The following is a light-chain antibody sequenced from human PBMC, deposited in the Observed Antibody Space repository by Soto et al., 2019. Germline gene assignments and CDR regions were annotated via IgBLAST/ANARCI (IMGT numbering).Light chain of an antibody. V-gene: IGKV3-20*01. J-gene: IGKJ4*02. CDR3: KQCSFSPLT. CDR2: DAS. Sequence: EIGLTQSPGTLSLSPGERATLSCRASQDVTNNYLAWYQQKPGRPPRLLIHDASIRATGIPDRFGGSGSGTDFTLTISSLETEDFAVYDCKQCSFSPLTLGGGTTVEIK. CDR1: QDVTNNY.